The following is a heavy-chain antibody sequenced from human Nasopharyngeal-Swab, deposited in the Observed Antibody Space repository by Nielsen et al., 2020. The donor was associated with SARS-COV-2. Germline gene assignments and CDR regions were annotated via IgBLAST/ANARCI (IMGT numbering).Heavy chain of an antibody. D-gene: IGHD2-2*01. J-gene: IGHJ4*02. Sequence: ASVKVSCNASGYPFPTHYMHWVRQAPGQGLEWMGIINPSGGSTSYAQKFQGRVTMTRDTSTSTVYMELSSLRSEDTAVYYCARGYCSSTSCYVRGNYFDYWGQGTLVTVSS. CDR2: INPSGGST. CDR3: ARGYCSSTSCYVRGNYFDY. CDR1: GYPFPTHY. V-gene: IGHV1-46*01.